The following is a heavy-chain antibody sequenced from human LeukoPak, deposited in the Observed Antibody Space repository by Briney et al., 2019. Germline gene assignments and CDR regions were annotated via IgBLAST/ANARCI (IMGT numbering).Heavy chain of an antibody. Sequence: SVKVSRKASGGTFSSYAISWVRQAPGQGLEWMGRIIPIFGTANYAQKFQGRVTITTDESTSTAYMELSSLRSEDTAVYYCARDPIEGPPGTRDYWGQGTLVTVSS. CDR1: GGTFSSYA. CDR3: ARDPIEGPPGTRDY. D-gene: IGHD1-1*01. J-gene: IGHJ4*02. V-gene: IGHV1-69*05. CDR2: IIPIFGTA.